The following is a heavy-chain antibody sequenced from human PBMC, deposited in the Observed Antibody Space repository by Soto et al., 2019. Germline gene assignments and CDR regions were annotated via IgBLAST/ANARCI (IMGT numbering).Heavy chain of an antibody. V-gene: IGHV4-34*01. CDR2: INHSGST. Sequence: QVQLQQWGAGLLKPSETLSLTCAVYGGSFSGYYWSWIRQPPGKGLEWIGEINHSGSTNYNPSPKRRVTISVDTSKNQFSLKLSSVTAADTAVYYCARGGRAAAGNFRYWGQGTLVTVSS. CDR1: GGSFSGYY. J-gene: IGHJ4*02. D-gene: IGHD6-13*01. CDR3: ARGGRAAAGNFRY.